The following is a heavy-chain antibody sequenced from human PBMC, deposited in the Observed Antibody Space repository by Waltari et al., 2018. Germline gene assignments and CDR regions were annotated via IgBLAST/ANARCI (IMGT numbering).Heavy chain of an antibody. CDR3: ARSAMVSTRHNFDY. D-gene: IGHD5-18*01. V-gene: IGHV4-34*01. Sequence: QVQLQQWGAGLLKPSETLSLTCAVYGGSFSGYYWSWIRQPPGKGLEWIGEINHSGSTNYNPSLKSRVTISVDTSKNQFSLKLSSVTAADTAVYYCARSAMVSTRHNFDYWGQGTLVTVSS. J-gene: IGHJ4*02. CDR1: GGSFSGYY. CDR2: INHSGST.